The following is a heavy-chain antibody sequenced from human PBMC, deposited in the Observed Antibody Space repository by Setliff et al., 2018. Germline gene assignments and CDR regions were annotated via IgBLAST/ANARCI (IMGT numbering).Heavy chain of an antibody. CDR1: GGTFSNSA. Sequence: GASVKVSCKASGGTFSNSAPSWVRQAPGQGLEWVGRIIPVFATLNYAEKFHGRVTITADESTSTAYLELSGLTSEDTAVYYCVRDGLTMIVLDAFDVWGQGTMVT. CDR2: IIPVFATL. J-gene: IGHJ3*01. CDR3: VRDGLTMIVLDAFDV. D-gene: IGHD3-22*01. V-gene: IGHV1-69*13.